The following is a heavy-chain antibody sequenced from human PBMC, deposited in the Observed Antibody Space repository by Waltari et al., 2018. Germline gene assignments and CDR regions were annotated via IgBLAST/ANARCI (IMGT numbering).Heavy chain of an antibody. CDR1: GGTFSSYT. V-gene: IGHV1-69*08. J-gene: IGHJ2*01. D-gene: IGHD2-15*01. CDR2: IIPILGIA. CDR3: AREEGYCSGGSCYSFWYFDL. Sequence: QVQLVQSGAEVKKPGSSVKVSCKASGGTFSSYTISWVRQAPGQGLGWMGRIIPILGIANYAQKFQGTVTITADKSTSTAYMELSSLRSEDTAVYYCAREEGYCSGGSCYSFWYFDLWGRGTLVTVSS.